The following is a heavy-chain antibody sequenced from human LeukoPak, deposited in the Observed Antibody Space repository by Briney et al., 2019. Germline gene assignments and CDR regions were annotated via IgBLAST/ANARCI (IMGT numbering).Heavy chain of an antibody. Sequence: GASVKVSCKAFGYTFTSNYMHWVRQAPGQGPEWMGVISPSGGSTTYAQKFQGRVTLTRDMSTSTDYLELSSLRSDDTAVYYCARAGGCYDSSGYQDSYWGQGTLVTVSS. CDR3: ARAGGCYDSSGYQDSY. CDR1: GYTFTSNY. J-gene: IGHJ4*02. D-gene: IGHD3-22*01. CDR2: ISPSGGST. V-gene: IGHV1-46*01.